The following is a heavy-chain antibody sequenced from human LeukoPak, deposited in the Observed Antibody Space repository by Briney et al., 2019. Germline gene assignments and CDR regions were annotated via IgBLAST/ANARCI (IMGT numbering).Heavy chain of an antibody. V-gene: IGHV3-48*01. Sequence: GGSLRLSCAASGFTFSSYSMNWVRQAPGKGLEWISYINSSSSNKYYADSVKGRFTISRDNSKNTLYLQMNSLRAEDTAVYYCAKPTGVNTVTAPFEYWGQGTLGTVSS. CDR1: GFTFSSYS. J-gene: IGHJ4*02. CDR3: AKPTGVNTVTAPFEY. CDR2: INSSSSNK. D-gene: IGHD4-17*01.